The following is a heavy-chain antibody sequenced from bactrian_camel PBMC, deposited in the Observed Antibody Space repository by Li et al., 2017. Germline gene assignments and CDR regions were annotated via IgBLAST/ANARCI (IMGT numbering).Heavy chain of an antibody. Sequence: QLVESGGGSVQAGRSLKLSCEFSEYTASTNCMTWFRQAPGKEREGVAAMYQGGAKTYYADSVKGRFTISRDNAKNTVYLQLNSLKIEDTAMYRCKRGWKCIGAECDDDLGQGTQVTVS. D-gene: IGHD1*01. V-gene: IGHV3S25*01. CDR1: EYTASTNC. CDR3: KRGWKCIGAECDDD. CDR2: MYQGGAKT. J-gene: IGHJ4*01.